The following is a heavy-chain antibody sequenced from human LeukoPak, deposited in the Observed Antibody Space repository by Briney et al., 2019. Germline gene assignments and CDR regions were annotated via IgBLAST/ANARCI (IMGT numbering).Heavy chain of an antibody. Sequence: SVKVSCKASGGTFSSYAISWVRQAPGQGLEWMGGIIPIFGTANYAQKFQGRVTVTADESTSTAYMELSSLRSEDTAVYYCALGRIVGATKVAFDIWGQGTMVTVSS. J-gene: IGHJ3*02. D-gene: IGHD1-26*01. CDR1: GGTFSSYA. CDR2: IIPIFGTA. CDR3: ALGRIVGATKVAFDI. V-gene: IGHV1-69*13.